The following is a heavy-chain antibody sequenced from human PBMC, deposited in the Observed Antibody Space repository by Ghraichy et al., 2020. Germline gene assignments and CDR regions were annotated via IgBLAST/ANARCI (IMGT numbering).Heavy chain of an antibody. Sequence: GGSLRLSCTASGFTFGDYTVTWVRQAPGKGLEWVGFIGSRPLGGTTEYAASVEGRFTISRDDSKGIAFLQMNSLKTEDTAVYYCARVYYFDTTAYYYVRFFDYWGQGTLVTVSS. J-gene: IGHJ4*02. CDR2: IGSRPLGGTT. V-gene: IGHV3-49*04. D-gene: IGHD3-22*01. CDR1: GFTFGDYT. CDR3: ARVYYFDTTAYYYVRFFDY.